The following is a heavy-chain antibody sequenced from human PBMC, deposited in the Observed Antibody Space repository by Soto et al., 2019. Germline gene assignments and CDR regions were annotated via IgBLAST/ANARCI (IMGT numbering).Heavy chain of an antibody. V-gene: IGHV1-18*01. J-gene: IGHJ4*02. D-gene: IGHD3-16*01. CDR3: ARDGGTVAALPGGF. Sequence: QVQLVQSGTEVRKPGASVKVSCKASGYNFVNYGITWVRQAPGQGLERMGWISAYNGNTDYEQKFQGRITMTTDTSTSTAYLELRSLRSDDTAVYYCARDGGTVAALPGGFWGQGTVVSVSS. CDR1: GYNFVNYG. CDR2: ISAYNGNT.